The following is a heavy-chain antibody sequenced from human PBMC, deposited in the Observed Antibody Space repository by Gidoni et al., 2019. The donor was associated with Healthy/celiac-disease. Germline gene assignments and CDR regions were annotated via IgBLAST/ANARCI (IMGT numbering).Heavy chain of an antibody. CDR1: GGSISRSY. D-gene: IGHD3-22*01. CDR2: IYYSGST. V-gene: IGHV4-59*01. CDR3: ARTYYYDSSGYYYYYGMDV. Sequence: QVQLQESGPGLVKPSETLSLTCTVSGGSISRSYWSWIRQPPGKGLEWIGYIYYSGSTNYNPSLKSRVTISVDTSKNQFSLKLSSVTAADTAVYYCARTYYYDSSGYYYYYGMDVWGQGTTVTVSS. J-gene: IGHJ6*02.